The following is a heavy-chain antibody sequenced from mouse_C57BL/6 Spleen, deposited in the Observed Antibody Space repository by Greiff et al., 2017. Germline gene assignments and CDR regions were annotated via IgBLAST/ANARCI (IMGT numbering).Heavy chain of an antibody. D-gene: IGHD1-1*01. J-gene: IGHJ1*03. CDR3: ARCLYYGSSYWYFDV. V-gene: IGHV1-54*01. CDR1: GYAFTNYL. CDR2: INPGSGGT. Sequence: QVQLKESGAELVRPGTSVKVSCKASGYAFTNYLIEWVKQRPGQGLEWIGVINPGSGGTNYTEKFKGKATMTADKSSSTAYMPLSSLTSEDSAVYSCARCLYYGSSYWYFDVWGTGTTVTVSS.